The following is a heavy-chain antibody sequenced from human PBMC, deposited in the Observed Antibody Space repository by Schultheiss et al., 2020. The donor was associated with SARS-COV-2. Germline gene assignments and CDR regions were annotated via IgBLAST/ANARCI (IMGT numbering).Heavy chain of an antibody. V-gene: IGHV3-23*01. CDR2: ISGVGST. Sequence: GGSLRLSCTASGFTFGDYAMSWVRQAPGKGLEWVSAISGVGSTYYADSVKGRFTISRDNSKNTLYLQMNSLRAEDTAVYYCARGAYPYWYFDLWGRGTLVTVSS. J-gene: IGHJ2*01. CDR3: ARGAYPYWYFDL. CDR1: GFTFGDYA.